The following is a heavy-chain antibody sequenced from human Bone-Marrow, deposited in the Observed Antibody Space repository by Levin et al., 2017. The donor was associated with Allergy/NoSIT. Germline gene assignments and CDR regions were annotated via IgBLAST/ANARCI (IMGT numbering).Heavy chain of an antibody. D-gene: IGHD6-13*01. V-gene: IGHV3-74*01. CDR2: IKYDGSII. J-gene: IGHJ4*02. CDR3: ADYNLAAGSV. CDR1: GFSFSTYW. Sequence: PGGSLRLSCVGSGFSFSTYWIQWVRQAPGKGLVWVSRIKYDGSIINYADSVKGRFTISRANDKNTVYLQMNSLRVEDTAVYYCADYNLAAGSVWGQGTLVTVSS.